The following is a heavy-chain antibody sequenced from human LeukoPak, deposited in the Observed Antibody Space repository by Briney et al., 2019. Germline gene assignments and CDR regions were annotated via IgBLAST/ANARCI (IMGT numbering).Heavy chain of an antibody. D-gene: IGHD6-19*01. Sequence: PGGSLRLSCAASGFTFSDHWMHWVRQVPGKGLLWVARMNSDGTTTNYADSVKGRFTISRDNAENTLFLQMNSLGADDTAVYYFXRAGWYRFDYWGQGTLVTVSS. CDR1: GFTFSDHW. J-gene: IGHJ4*02. CDR2: MNSDGTTT. V-gene: IGHV3-74*01. CDR3: XRAGWYRFDY.